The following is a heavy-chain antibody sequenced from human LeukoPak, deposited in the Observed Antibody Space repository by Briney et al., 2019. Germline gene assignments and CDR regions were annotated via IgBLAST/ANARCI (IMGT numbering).Heavy chain of an antibody. V-gene: IGHV3-21*01. CDR2: ISSSSSYI. D-gene: IGHD6-13*01. CDR3: ARDVAGIAAAGAPPPEDWYFDL. J-gene: IGHJ2*01. Sequence: GGSLRLSCAASGFTFSSYSMNWVRQAPGKGLEWVSSISSSSSYIYYADSVKGRFTISRDNAKNSLYLQMNSLRAEDTAMYYCARDVAGIAAAGAPPPEDWYFDLWGRGTLVTVSS. CDR1: GFTFSSYS.